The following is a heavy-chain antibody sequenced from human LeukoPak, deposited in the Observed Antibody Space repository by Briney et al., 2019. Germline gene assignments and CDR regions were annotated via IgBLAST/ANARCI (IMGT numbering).Heavy chain of an antibody. Sequence: GGSLRLSCAASGFTFDDYGMSWVRQAPGKGLEWVTFIRYDGNYKFYADSVKGRFTISRDNSKNRLYLQMNSLRAEDTAVYYCAKDFCSGGSSYIFDYWGQGTLVTVSS. CDR2: IRYDGNYK. J-gene: IGHJ4*02. CDR1: GFTFDDYG. CDR3: AKDFCSGGSSYIFDY. V-gene: IGHV3-30*02. D-gene: IGHD2-15*01.